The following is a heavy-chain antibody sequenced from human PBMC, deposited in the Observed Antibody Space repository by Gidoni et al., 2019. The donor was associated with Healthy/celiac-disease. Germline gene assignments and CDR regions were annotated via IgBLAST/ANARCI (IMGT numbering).Heavy chain of an antibody. J-gene: IGHJ4*02. CDR2: ISSSSSTI. CDR3: AREGGYGDATGIHDY. Sequence: EVQLVESGGGLVQPGGSLSLSCAASGFTFSSYSMNWVRQAPGKGLEWVSYISSSSSTIYYADSVKGRFTISRDKAKNSLYLQMNSLRAEDTAVYYCAREGGYGDATGIHDYWGQGTLVTVSS. V-gene: IGHV3-48*01. CDR1: GFTFSSYS. D-gene: IGHD4-17*01.